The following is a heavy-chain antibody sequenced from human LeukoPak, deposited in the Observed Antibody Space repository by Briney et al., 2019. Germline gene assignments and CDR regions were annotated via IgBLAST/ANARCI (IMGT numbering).Heavy chain of an antibody. CDR3: ARIGNYYGSGSYSHYFDY. CDR2: ISSSSSTI. J-gene: IGHJ4*02. CDR1: GFTFSNYN. D-gene: IGHD3-10*01. Sequence: GGSLRLSCAASGFTFSNYNMNWVRQAPGKGLEWVSYISSSSSTIYYADSVKGRFTISRDNAKNSLYLQMNSLRVDDTAVYYCARIGNYYGSGSYSHYFDYWGQGTLVTVSS. V-gene: IGHV3-48*04.